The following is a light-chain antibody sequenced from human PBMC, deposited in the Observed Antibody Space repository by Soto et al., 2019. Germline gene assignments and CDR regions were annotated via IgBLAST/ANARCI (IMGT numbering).Light chain of an antibody. CDR2: RGT. J-gene: IGLJ1*01. Sequence: QSVLAQPASVSGSPGQSITISCTGTSSDVGAYDAVSWYQQHPGKAPQVIIYRGTKRPSGVSTRFSGSKSGNTASLTISGLQAEDEADYYCSSYTSSSRGVFGTGTKVTVL. CDR3: SSYTSSSRGV. CDR1: SSDVGAYDA. V-gene: IGLV2-14*02.